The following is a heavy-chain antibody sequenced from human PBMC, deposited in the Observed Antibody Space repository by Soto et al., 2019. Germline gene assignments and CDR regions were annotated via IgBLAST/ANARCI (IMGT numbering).Heavy chain of an antibody. CDR3: ARXGYCISTSCYYYYGMDV. CDR1: GYSFNSYW. D-gene: IGHD2-2*01. J-gene: IGHJ6*02. CDR2: IDPSDSYT. Sequence: GEYLKISCKGSGYSFNSYWISWVRQMPGTGLEWMGRIDPSDSYTNYSPSFQGHVTISADKSISTAYLQWSSLKASDTAMYDCARXGYCISTSCYYYYGMDVWGQGTTVTVS. V-gene: IGHV5-10-1*01.